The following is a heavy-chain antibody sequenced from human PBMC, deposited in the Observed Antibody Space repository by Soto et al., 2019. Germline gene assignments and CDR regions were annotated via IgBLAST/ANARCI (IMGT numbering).Heavy chain of an antibody. D-gene: IGHD3-22*01. CDR1: GFTFSTYA. V-gene: IGHV3-23*01. CDR2: ISGSGGST. J-gene: IGHJ4*02. CDR3: AKFVYYFDSSGYSQ. Sequence: EVQLLESGGGLVQPGGSLRLSCAASGFTFSTYAMSWVRQATGKGLEWVSTISGSGGSTYYADSVKGRFTISSDSSKNTLYLQMDSLRAEDTALYYCAKFVYYFDSSGYSQWGQGTLVTVSS.